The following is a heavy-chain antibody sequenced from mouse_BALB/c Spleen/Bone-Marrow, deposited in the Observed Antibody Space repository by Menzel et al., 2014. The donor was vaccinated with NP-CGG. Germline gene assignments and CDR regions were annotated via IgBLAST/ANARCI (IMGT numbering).Heavy chain of an antibody. CDR2: IAPGSGSS. D-gene: IGHD3-3*01. CDR3: ARGGLHYFDY. V-gene: IGHV1S41*01. J-gene: IGHJ2*01. Sequence: DLVKPEASVKLSCKASGYTFTSYWINLIKQRPGQGLEWIGRIAPGSGSSYYNEMFKGKATLTVDTSSSTAYIQLSSLSSEDSAVYFCARGGLHYFDYWGQTTTLTVSS. CDR1: GYTFTSYW.